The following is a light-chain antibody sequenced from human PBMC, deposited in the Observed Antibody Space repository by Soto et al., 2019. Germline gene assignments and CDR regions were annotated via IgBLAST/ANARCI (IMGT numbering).Light chain of an antibody. V-gene: IGLV3-21*02. CDR3: QVWDSRSDHVV. CDR2: DDS. CDR1: NIGSKS. J-gene: IGLJ2*01. Sequence: SYDLTQPPSVSVAPGQTAGIICGGTNIGSKSVHWYQQKPGQAPVLVVYDDSDRPSGIPERFSGSSSGDTATLTISRVEAGDEADYYCQVWDSRSDHVVFGGGTKLTVL.